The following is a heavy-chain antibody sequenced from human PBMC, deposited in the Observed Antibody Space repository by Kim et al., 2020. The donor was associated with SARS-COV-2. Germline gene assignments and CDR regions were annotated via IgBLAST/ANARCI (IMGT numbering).Heavy chain of an antibody. V-gene: IGHV4-39*07. J-gene: IGHJ4*02. D-gene: IGHD6-13*01. Sequence: SETLSLTCTVSGGSISSSSYYWGWIRQPPGKGLEWIGSIYYSGSTYYNPSLKSRVTISVDTSKNQFSLKLSSVTAADTAVYYCARERRDSSSSFDYWGQGTLVTVSS. CDR1: GGSISSSSYY. CDR3: ARERRDSSSSFDY. CDR2: IYYSGST.